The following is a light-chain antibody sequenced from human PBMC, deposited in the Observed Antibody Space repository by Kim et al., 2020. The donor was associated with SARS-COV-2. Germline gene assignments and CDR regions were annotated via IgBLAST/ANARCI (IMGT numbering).Light chain of an antibody. CDR3: QHSYSFPLT. J-gene: IGKJ4*01. Sequence: DIQMTQSPSSLSASVGDRVTITCRPSQTISKFLHWYQHKPGKAPKLLIYAAFNLQSGVPSRFSGSGSGTDFTLTISSLQPEDFATYYCQHSYSFPLTFRGGTKVDIK. V-gene: IGKV1-39*01. CDR1: QTISKF. CDR2: AAF.